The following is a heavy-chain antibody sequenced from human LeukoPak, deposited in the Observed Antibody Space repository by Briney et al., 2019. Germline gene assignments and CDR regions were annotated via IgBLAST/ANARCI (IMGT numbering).Heavy chain of an antibody. CDR2: ISSTGSTM. D-gene: IGHD4-17*01. J-gene: IGHJ5*02. CDR3: ARAIGDYAWFDP. CDR1: GFTFTGYE. Sequence: PGGSLRLSCAASGFTFTGYEMNWVRQAPGKGLEWVSSISSTGSTMYYADSVKGRFTISRDNAKTSLYLQMNSLRAEDTAVYYCARAIGDYAWFDPWGQGTLVTVSS. V-gene: IGHV3-48*03.